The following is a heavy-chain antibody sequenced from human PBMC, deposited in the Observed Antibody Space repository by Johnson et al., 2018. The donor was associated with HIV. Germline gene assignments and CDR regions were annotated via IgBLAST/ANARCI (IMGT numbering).Heavy chain of an antibody. D-gene: IGHD1-26*01. CDR1: GFTFSSYG. V-gene: IGHV3-30*18. Sequence: VQVVESGGGVVQPGRSLRLSCAASGFTFSSYGMHWVRQAPGKGLEWVAVISYDGSNKYYADSVKGRFTISRDNSKNTLYLQMNSLRAEDTVVYYCAQGGGSYYRGDAFDIWGQGTMVTVSS. CDR3: AQGGGSYYRGDAFDI. CDR2: ISYDGSNK. J-gene: IGHJ3*02.